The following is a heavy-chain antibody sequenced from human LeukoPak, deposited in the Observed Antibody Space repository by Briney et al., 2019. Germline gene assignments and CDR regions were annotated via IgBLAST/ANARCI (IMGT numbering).Heavy chain of an antibody. V-gene: IGHV1-2*06. CDR1: GYTFTGYY. Sequence: ASVKVSCKACGYTFTGYYMHWVRQAPGQGLEWMGRINPNSGGTNYAQKLQGRVTMTTDTSTSTAYMELRSLRSDDTAVYYCARARVGIPPRFDPWGQGTLVTVSS. D-gene: IGHD2-21*01. CDR2: INPNSGGT. J-gene: IGHJ5*02. CDR3: ARARVGIPPRFDP.